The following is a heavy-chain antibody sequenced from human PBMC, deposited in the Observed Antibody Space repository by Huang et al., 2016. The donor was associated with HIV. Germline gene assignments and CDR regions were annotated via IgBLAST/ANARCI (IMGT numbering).Heavy chain of an antibody. Sequence: EVQLVESGGALVQPGGSLKLSCVVSGFDFSKYSMNWVRQAPGKGLGWVSYISGTSSNRYDADSGKGRFTISRDNAKNSVFLQMRSLRAEDTALYYCARTEMEYYYGSSGYYPDYWGQGTQVTVSS. CDR1: GFDFSKYS. J-gene: IGHJ4*02. V-gene: IGHV3-48*01. CDR2: ISGTSSNR. CDR3: ARTEMEYYYGSSGYYPDY. D-gene: IGHD3-22*01.